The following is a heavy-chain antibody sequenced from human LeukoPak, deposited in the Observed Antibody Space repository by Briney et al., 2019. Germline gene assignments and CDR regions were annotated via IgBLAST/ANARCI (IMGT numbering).Heavy chain of an antibody. CDR1: GFTFSAYN. CDR2: IDTSSSYI. Sequence: GGSLRLSCAASGFTFSAYNMNWVRRAPGKGLEWVASIDTSSSYIFYADSVRGRFTISRDNAKNSLTLQMNSLRVEDAAVYYCAKGDTTAARYYFDYWGQGTLVTVSS. J-gene: IGHJ4*02. D-gene: IGHD4-17*01. V-gene: IGHV3-21*01. CDR3: AKGDTTAARYYFDY.